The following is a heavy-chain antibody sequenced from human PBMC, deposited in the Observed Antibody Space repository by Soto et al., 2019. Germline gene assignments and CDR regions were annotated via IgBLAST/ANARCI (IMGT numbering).Heavy chain of an antibody. CDR3: ARSSSGVSSWYSHLFDY. Sequence: GESLKISCKGSGYSFTSYWISWVRQMPGKGLEWMGRIDPSDSYTNYSPSFQGHVTISADKSISTAYLQWSSLKASDTAMYYCARSSSGVSSWYSHLFDYWGQGTLVTVSS. J-gene: IGHJ4*02. D-gene: IGHD6-13*01. CDR2: IDPSDSYT. CDR1: GYSFTSYW. V-gene: IGHV5-10-1*01.